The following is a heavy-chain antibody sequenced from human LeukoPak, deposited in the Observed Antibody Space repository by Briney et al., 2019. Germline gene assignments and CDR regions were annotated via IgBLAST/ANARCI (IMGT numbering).Heavy chain of an antibody. V-gene: IGHV3-23*01. Sequence: TGSGGSTYYAGSVKGRFTISGDNSKNTLYLQMNSLRAEDTAVYYCAKRNYFGAGTYSFDFWGQGTLVTVSS. J-gene: IGHJ4*02. D-gene: IGHD3-10*01. CDR2: TGSGGST. CDR3: AKRNYFGAGTYSFDF.